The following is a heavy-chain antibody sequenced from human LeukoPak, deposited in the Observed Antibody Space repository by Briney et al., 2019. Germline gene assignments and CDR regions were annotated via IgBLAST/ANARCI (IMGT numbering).Heavy chain of an antibody. CDR3: AKDPGIVVVPALMDV. J-gene: IGHJ6*04. D-gene: IGHD2-2*01. Sequence: GGSLRLSCVASGLNFSNYAMHWVRQAPGKGPEWVAVVTYDGNRQYYADSVKGRFTISRDNSKNTLYLQMNSLRAEDTAVYYCAKDPGIVVVPALMDVWGKGTTVTVSS. CDR1: GLNFSNYA. CDR2: VTYDGNRQ. V-gene: IGHV3-30-3*01.